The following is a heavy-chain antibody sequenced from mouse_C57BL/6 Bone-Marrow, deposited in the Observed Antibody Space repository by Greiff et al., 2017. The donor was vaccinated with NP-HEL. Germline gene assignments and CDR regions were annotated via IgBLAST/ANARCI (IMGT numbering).Heavy chain of an antibody. CDR3: ARTTGFAY. CDR2: IDPSDSYT. J-gene: IGHJ3*01. Sequence: VQLQQSGAELARPGASVKLSCKASGYTFTSYWMHWVKQRPGQGLEWIGVIDPSDSYTNYNQKFKGKATLTVDTSSSTAYMQLSSLTSEDSAVYYCARTTGFAYWGQGTLVTVSA. V-gene: IGHV1-59*01. CDR1: GYTFTSYW. D-gene: IGHD1-1*01.